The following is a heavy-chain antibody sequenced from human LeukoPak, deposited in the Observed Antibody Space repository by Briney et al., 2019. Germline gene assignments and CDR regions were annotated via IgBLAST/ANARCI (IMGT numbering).Heavy chain of an antibody. Sequence: SETLSLTCTVSGGSISSGSYFWSWIRQPAGKGLEWIGRINTSGSTNYNPSLKSRVTISVDTSKNQFSLKLSSVTAADTAVYYCASLDTGSYLRLDYWGQGTLVTVSS. V-gene: IGHV4-61*02. J-gene: IGHJ4*02. CDR2: INTSGST. CDR1: GGSISSGSYF. CDR3: ASLDTGSYLRLDY. D-gene: IGHD1-26*01.